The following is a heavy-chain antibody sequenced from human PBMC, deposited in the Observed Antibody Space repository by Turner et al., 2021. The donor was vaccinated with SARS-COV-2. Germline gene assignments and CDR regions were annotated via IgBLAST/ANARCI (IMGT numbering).Heavy chain of an antibody. D-gene: IGHD2-2*01. CDR1: GGTFSSYT. CDR2: IIPILGIA. Sequence: QVQLVQSGAEVKKPGSSVKVSCKASGGTFSSYTISWVRQAPGQGLEWMGRIIPILGIANYAQKFQGSVTITADKSTSTAYMELSSLRSEDTAVYYCARGWDCSSTSCYHLYYYYGMDVWGQGTTVTVSS. J-gene: IGHJ6*02. V-gene: IGHV1-69*02. CDR3: ARGWDCSSTSCYHLYYYYGMDV.